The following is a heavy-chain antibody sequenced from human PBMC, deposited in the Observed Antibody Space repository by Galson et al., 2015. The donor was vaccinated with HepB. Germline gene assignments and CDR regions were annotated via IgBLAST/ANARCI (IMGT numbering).Heavy chain of an antibody. V-gene: IGHV7-4-1*02. D-gene: IGHD3-3*01. Sequence: SVKVSCKASGYIFTYYGINWVRQAPGQGLEWLGWINTNTWNPTYAQDFTGRFVFSLDTSVTTAYLQINSLKAEDTAVYYCARGPTYYNVLSGLGDSYYFGPWGQGTLVTVSS. CDR1: GYIFTYYG. J-gene: IGHJ4*02. CDR3: ARGPTYYNVLSGLGDSYYFGP. CDR2: INTNTWNP.